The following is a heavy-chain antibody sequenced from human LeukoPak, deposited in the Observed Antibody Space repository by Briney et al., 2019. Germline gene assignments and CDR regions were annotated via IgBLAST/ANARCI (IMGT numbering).Heavy chain of an antibody. CDR3: ARELRYFDWLSSFDY. CDR1: GGSFSGYY. V-gene: IGHV4-34*01. CDR2: INHSGST. J-gene: IGHJ4*02. Sequence: SETLSLTCAVYGGSFSGYYWSWIRQPPGKGLEWTGEINHSGSTNYNPSLKSRVTISVDTSKNQFSLKLSSVTAADTAVYYCARELRYFDWLSSFDYWGQGTLVTVSS. D-gene: IGHD3-9*01.